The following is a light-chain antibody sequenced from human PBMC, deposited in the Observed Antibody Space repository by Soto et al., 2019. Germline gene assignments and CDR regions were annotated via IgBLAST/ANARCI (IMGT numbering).Light chain of an antibody. CDR3: RQYATSPQT. CDR1: QTIARTF. J-gene: IGKJ1*01. V-gene: IGKV3-20*01. Sequence: EIVLTQTPGTLSLSPGERATLSCRASQTIARTFLAWYQQRPGQAPRLLIYGVFSRATGVPDRFRGSGSGTDFSLTISGLEPEDLAVYYCRQYATSPQTFGQGTKVEIK. CDR2: GVF.